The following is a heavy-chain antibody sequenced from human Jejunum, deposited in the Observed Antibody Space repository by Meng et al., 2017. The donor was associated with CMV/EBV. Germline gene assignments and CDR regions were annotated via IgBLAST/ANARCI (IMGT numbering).Heavy chain of an antibody. V-gene: IGHV5-51*01. J-gene: IGHJ4*02. CDR3: ARRAGSLYYFDN. CDR2: IYPDNSDT. D-gene: IGHD2-15*01. CDR1: GYSLATYW. Sequence: ASGYSLATYWIGWGRLMPGKGLEWMGIIYPDNSDTTYSPSFQGQVTISADKSINTAYLQWSSLKASDSAMYYCARRAGSLYYFDNWGQGTLVTVSS.